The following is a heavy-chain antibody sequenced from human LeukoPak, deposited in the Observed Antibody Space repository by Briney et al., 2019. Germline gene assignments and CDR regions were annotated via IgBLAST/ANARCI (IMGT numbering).Heavy chain of an antibody. J-gene: IGHJ4*02. CDR3: ARDPSSNYFDY. Sequence: GRSLRLPCAASGFTFSNYAMHWVRQAPGKGLEWVAVISYDGSDKYYADSVKGRFTISRDNSRNTLYLQMNSLRAEDTAVYYCARDPSSNYFDYWGQGTLVTVSS. D-gene: IGHD6-13*01. V-gene: IGHV3-30-3*01. CDR1: GFTFSNYA. CDR2: ISYDGSDK.